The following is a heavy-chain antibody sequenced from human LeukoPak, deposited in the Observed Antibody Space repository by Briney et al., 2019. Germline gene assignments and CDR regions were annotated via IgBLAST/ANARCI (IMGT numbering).Heavy chain of an antibody. V-gene: IGHV3-30*02. CDR1: GFTFSSYG. D-gene: IGHD5-12*01. CDR3: ARDSVATIFLGAFDI. CDR2: IRYDGSNK. Sequence: GGSLRLSCAASGFTFSSYGMHWVRQAPGKGLEWVAFIRYDGSNKYYADSVKGRFTISRDNSKNTLYLQMNSLRAEDTAVYYCARDSVATIFLGAFDIWGQGTMVTVSS. J-gene: IGHJ3*02.